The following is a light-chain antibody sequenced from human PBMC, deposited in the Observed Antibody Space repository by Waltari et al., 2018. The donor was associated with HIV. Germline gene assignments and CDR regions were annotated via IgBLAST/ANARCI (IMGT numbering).Light chain of an antibody. CDR3: QAWDSSTGLYV. CDR1: KLGDKY. V-gene: IGLV3-1*01. CDR2: QDS. Sequence: SYELTQPPSVSVSPGQTASITCSGDKLGDKYACWYQQKPGQSPVLVIYQDSKRPSGIPWLFSGSNAGNTATLTISGTQAMDEADYYCQAWDSSTGLYVFGTGTKVTAL. J-gene: IGLJ1*01.